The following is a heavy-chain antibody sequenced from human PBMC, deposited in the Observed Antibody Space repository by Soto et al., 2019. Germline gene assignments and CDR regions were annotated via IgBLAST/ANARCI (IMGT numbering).Heavy chain of an antibody. D-gene: IGHD3-9*01. CDR1: GGSFSGYY. CDR3: ARSITFDWLFFDY. J-gene: IGHJ4*02. V-gene: IGHV4-34*01. Sequence: QVQLQQWGAGLLKPSETLSLTCAVYGGSFSGYYWSWIRQPPGKGLEWIGEINHSGSTNYNPSLKSRVTISVDKSKNQFSLKLRSVTAADTAVYYCARSITFDWLFFDYWGQGTLVTVSS. CDR2: INHSGST.